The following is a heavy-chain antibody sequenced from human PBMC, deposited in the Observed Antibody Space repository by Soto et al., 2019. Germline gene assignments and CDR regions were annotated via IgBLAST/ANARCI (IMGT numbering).Heavy chain of an antibody. CDR2: INANSGGT. V-gene: IGHV1-2*02. Sequence: GASVKVSCKVSGYSFTGYFIHWVRQAPGQGLEWMGWINANSGGTRYAQKFQGRVTMTRDPSISTAYMDLSSLRSDDTAVYYCVRGAEGFNSNAFDLWGQGTMVTVSS. CDR1: GYSFTGYF. D-gene: IGHD3-22*01. CDR3: VRGAEGFNSNAFDL. J-gene: IGHJ3*01.